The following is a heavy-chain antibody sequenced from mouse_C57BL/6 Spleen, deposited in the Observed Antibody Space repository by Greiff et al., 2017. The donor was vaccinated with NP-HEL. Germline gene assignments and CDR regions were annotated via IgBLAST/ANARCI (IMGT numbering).Heavy chain of an antibody. D-gene: IGHD1-1*01. J-gene: IGHJ1*03. CDR2: IDPSDSYT. CDR1: GYTFTSYW. Sequence: QVQLQQPGAELVKPGASVKLSCKASGYTFTSYWMQWVKQRPGQGLEWIGEIDPSDSYTNYTQQFKGKATLTVDTSSSTAYMQLSSLTSEDSAVYDCARPNGRSYGWYFDVWGTGTTVTVSS. CDR3: ARPNGRSYGWYFDV. V-gene: IGHV1-50*01.